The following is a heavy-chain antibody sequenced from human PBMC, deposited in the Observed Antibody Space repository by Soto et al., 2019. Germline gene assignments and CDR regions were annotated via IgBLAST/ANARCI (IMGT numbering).Heavy chain of an antibody. CDR1: GFTFSNAW. D-gene: IGHD3-16*02. CDR2: IRSKTDGGAT. V-gene: IGHV3-15*01. J-gene: IGHJ4*02. CDR3: TTDRRYDYIWGSYRHFDY. Sequence: DVQLVESGGGLVKPGGSLTLSCAASGFTFSNAWMSWVRQAPGKGLEWVGRIRSKTDGGATDYSAPVKGRFTISRDDSENTLYLEMNRLKTGEHAVYYCTTDRRYDYIWGSYRHFDYWGQGTLVTVSS.